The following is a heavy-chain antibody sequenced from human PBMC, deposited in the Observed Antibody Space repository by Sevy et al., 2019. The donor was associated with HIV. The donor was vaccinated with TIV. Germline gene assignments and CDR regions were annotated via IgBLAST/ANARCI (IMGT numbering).Heavy chain of an antibody. CDR1: GGSISSYY. J-gene: IGHJ6*03. Sequence: SETLSLTCTVSGGSISSYYWSWIRQPPGKGLEWIGYIYYSGSTNYNPSLKSRVTISVDTSKNQFSLNLSSVTAADTAVYYCAREIVVVPAAMGALHYYYYMDVWGKGTTVTVSS. V-gene: IGHV4-59*01. CDR2: IYYSGST. CDR3: AREIVVVPAAMGALHYYYYMDV. D-gene: IGHD2-2*01.